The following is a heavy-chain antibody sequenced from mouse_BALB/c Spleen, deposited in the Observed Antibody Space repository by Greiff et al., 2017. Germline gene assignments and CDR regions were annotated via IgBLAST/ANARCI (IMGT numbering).Heavy chain of an antibody. CDR2: ISYSGST. CDR1: GDSITSGY. D-gene: IGHD1-1*01. V-gene: IGHV3-8*02. Sequence: VQLQQSGPSLVKPSQTLSLTCSVTGDSITSGYWNWIRKFPGNKLEYMGYISYSGSTYYNPSLKSRISITRDTSKNQYYLQLNSVTTEDTATYYCARLDYGRLAWFAYWGQGTLVTVSA. CDR3: ARLDYGRLAWFAY. J-gene: IGHJ3*01.